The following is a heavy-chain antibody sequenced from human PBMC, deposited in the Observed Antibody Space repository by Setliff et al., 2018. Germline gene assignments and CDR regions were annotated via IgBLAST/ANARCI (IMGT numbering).Heavy chain of an antibody. Sequence: SETLSLTCAVYGGSFSGYYWSWIRQPPGKGLEWIGEINHSGSTNYNPSLKSRVTISVDTSKNQFSLKLSSVTAADTAVYYCARGAGAAGLFDYWGQGTLVTAPQ. CDR1: GGSFSGYY. V-gene: IGHV4-34*01. CDR2: INHSGST. J-gene: IGHJ4*02. CDR3: ARGAGAAGLFDY. D-gene: IGHD6-13*01.